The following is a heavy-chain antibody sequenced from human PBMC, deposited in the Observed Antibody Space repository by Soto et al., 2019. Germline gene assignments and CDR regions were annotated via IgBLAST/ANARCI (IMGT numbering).Heavy chain of an antibody. CDR2: IIPIFGTA. CDR3: ARELVVVPAAPPGAFDI. CDR1: GGTFSSYA. J-gene: IGHJ3*02. Sequence: SVKVSCKASGGTFSSYAISWVRQAPGQGLEWMGGIIPIFGTANYAQKFQGRVTITADESTSTAYMELSSQRSADTAVYYCARELVVVPAAPPGAFDIWGQGTMVTVSS. D-gene: IGHD2-2*01. V-gene: IGHV1-69*13.